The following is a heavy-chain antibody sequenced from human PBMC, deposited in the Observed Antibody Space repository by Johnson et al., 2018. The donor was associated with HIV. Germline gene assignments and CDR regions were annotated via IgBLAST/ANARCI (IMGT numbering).Heavy chain of an antibody. D-gene: IGHD1-7*01. CDR1: GFTFSSYW. J-gene: IGHJ3*02. Sequence: VQLVESGGGLVQPGGSLRLSCAASGFTFSSYWMTWVRQTPEKGLEWVANIKQDGSEKYYVDSVKGRFTISRDNAKNSLYLQMNSLRAEDTAVYYCARSATGTTADAFDIWGQGTMVTVSS. CDR2: IKQDGSEK. V-gene: IGHV3-7*02. CDR3: ARSATGTTADAFDI.